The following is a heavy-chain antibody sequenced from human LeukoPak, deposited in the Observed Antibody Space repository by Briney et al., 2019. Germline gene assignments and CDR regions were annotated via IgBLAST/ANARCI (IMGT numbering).Heavy chain of an antibody. Sequence: QPGGSLRLPCVASGFTFDDSAMHWVRQAPGKGLEWVSGITWNSGSIGYADSVKGRFTISRDNAKNSLYLQMNSLRPEDMVLYYCAKAAYGDYVGFDYWGQGTLVTVSS. CDR3: AKAAYGDYVGFDY. CDR1: GFTFDDSA. CDR2: ITWNSGSI. J-gene: IGHJ4*02. D-gene: IGHD4-17*01. V-gene: IGHV3-9*03.